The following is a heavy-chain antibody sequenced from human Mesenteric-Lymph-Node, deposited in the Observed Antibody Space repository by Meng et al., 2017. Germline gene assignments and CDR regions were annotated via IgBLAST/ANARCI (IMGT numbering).Heavy chain of an antibody. CDR1: GFTFSIYA. Sequence: VQRVESGGGLVKPGGSLRLSCAASGFTFSIYAMHWVCQAPGKGLEWVAVISYDGSNKYYADSVKGRFTISRDNSKNTLYLQMNSLRAEDTAVYYCARHVGTWFESWGQGTLVTVSS. CDR2: ISYDGSNK. CDR3: ARHVGTWFES. D-gene: IGHD1-26*01. J-gene: IGHJ5*01. V-gene: IGHV3-30*01.